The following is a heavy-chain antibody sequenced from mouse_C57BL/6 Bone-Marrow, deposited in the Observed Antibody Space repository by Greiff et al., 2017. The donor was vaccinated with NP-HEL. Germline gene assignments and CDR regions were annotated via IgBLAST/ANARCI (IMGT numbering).Heavy chain of an antibody. CDR3: ARALANCVPSWFAY. J-gene: IGHJ3*01. Sequence: VQLQQSGAELVKPGASVKISCKASGYAFSSYWMNWVKQRPGKGLEWIGQIYPGDGDTNYNGKFKGKATLTADKSSSTAYMQLSSLTSEGSAVYFCARALANCVPSWFAYWGQGTLVTVSA. CDR2: IYPGDGDT. D-gene: IGHD4-1*01. CDR1: GYAFSSYW. V-gene: IGHV1-80*01.